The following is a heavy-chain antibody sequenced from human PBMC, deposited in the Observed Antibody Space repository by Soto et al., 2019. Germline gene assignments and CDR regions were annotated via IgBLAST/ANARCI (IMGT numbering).Heavy chain of an antibody. CDR2: ITGTGGTT. CDR3: AKFFVETGGSSGWPWSFHF. J-gene: IGHJ4*02. V-gene: IGHV3-23*01. D-gene: IGHD6-25*01. Sequence: EVQLLESGGGLVQPGGSLRLSCAASGFTFRSYAMSWVRQAPGKGLAWVSAITGTGGTTYYADSLKGRFTISRDNSRNTLHLQMNSLRAADTAIYYCAKFFVETGGSSGWPWSFHFWGQGTLVTVSS. CDR1: GFTFRSYA.